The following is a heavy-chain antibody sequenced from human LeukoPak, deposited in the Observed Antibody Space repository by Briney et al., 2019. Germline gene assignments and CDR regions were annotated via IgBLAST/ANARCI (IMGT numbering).Heavy chain of an antibody. CDR2: ISYDGSNK. J-gene: IGHJ4*02. V-gene: IGHV3-30-3*01. CDR1: GFTFSSYA. D-gene: IGHD5-12*01. CDR3: ARQGHSGPREGFHY. Sequence: PGGSLRLSCAASGFTFSSYAMHWVRQAPGKGLEWVAVISYDGSNKYYADSVKGRFTISRDNSKNTLYLQMNSLRAEDTAVYYCARQGHSGPREGFHYWGQGTLVTVSS.